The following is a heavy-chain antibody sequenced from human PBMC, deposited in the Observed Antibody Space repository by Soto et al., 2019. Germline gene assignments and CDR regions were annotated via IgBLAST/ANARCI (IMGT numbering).Heavy chain of an antibody. CDR3: ARDTLPGWLRSDYGGKSPYYYYGMDV. J-gene: IGHJ6*02. D-gene: IGHD4-17*01. CDR1: GGSISSGDYY. Sequence: SETLSLTCTVSGGSISSGDYYWSWIRQPPGKGLEWIGYIYYSGSTYYNPSLKSRVTISVDTSKNQFSLKLSSVTAADTAVYYCARDTLPGWLRSDYGGKSPYYYYGMDVWGQGTTVTVSS. CDR2: IYYSGST. V-gene: IGHV4-30-4*01.